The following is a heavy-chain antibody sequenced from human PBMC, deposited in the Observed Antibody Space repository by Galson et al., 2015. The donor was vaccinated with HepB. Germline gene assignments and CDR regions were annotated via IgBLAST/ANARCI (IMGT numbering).Heavy chain of an antibody. D-gene: IGHD5-18*01. J-gene: IGHJ5*01. CDR3: AKGYGLFDS. CDR2: ISGNGDST. V-gene: IGHV3-23*01. CDR1: GFAFDTHA. Sequence: SLRLSCAASGFAFDTHAMSWARQAPGRGLEWIXGISGNGDSTFYADSVKGRFTVSRDNSNNMLYLQMNSLRAEDAGLCFCAKGYGLFDSWGQGTLVAVSS.